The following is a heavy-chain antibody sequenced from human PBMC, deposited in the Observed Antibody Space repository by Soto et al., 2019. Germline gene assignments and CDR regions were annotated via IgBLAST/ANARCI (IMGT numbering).Heavy chain of an antibody. J-gene: IGHJ4*02. V-gene: IGHV4-31*03. D-gene: IGHD7-27*01. CDR2: IYYSGST. CDR1: GGSINSGAYY. Sequence: QVQLQESGPGLAKPSQTLSLTCTVSGGSINSGAYYWSWIRQHPGKGLEWIGYIYYSGSTYYNPSLKSRISMSVDTSQNQFSLKMSSVTAADTAVYYCARSALSGILFDFWGPGTLVTVSS. CDR3: ARSALSGILFDF.